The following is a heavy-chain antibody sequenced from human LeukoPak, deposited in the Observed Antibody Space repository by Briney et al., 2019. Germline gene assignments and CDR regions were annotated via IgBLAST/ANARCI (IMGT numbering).Heavy chain of an antibody. CDR3: ARQTGSGLFILP. CDR2: ISYSGSP. Sequence: TSETLSLTCIVSGDSISSSTYYWGWIRQPPGKGLEWIGNISYSGSPYYNPSLKSRVTISVDTSKNQFSLKLRSVTAADTAVYYCARQTGSGLFILPGGQGTLVTVSS. J-gene: IGHJ4*02. V-gene: IGHV4-39*01. CDR1: GDSISSSTYY. D-gene: IGHD3/OR15-3a*01.